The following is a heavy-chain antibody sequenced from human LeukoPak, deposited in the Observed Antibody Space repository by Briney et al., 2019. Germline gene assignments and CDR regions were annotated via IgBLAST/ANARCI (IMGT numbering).Heavy chain of an antibody. Sequence: GSVKVSCKAAGYTFTNYYMHWVRQAPGQGLEWMGIMNPSGGTTIYAQKFLGRVTMTTDTSTTTVYMELSSLRSEDTAVYYCAREGSTASGPPDYWGQGTLVTVSS. D-gene: IGHD3-10*01. V-gene: IGHV1-46*01. J-gene: IGHJ4*02. CDR3: AREGSTASGPPDY. CDR1: GYTFTNYY. CDR2: MNPSGGTT.